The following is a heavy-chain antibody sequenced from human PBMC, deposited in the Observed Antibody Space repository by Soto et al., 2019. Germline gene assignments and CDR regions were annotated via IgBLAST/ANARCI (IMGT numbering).Heavy chain of an antibody. J-gene: IGHJ6*02. CDR3: ARPDYGDYGMDV. V-gene: IGHV4-39*01. CDR1: GGSISSSSYY. CDR2: IYYSGST. D-gene: IGHD4-17*01. Sequence: QLQLQESGPGLVKPSETLSLTCTVSGGSISSSSYYWGWIRQPPGKGLEWIGSIYYSGSTYYNPSLKSRVTISVETSKNQFSLKLSSVTAADTAVYYCARPDYGDYGMDVWGQGTTVTVSS.